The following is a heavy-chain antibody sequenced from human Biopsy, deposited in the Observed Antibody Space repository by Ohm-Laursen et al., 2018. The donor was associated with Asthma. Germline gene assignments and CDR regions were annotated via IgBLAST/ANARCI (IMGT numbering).Heavy chain of an antibody. CDR1: GYNFISFA. CDR2: VNTGNGDT. V-gene: IGHV1-3*04. Sequence: ASVKVSCKASGYNFISFAIHWVRQAPGQRLEWMGWVNTGNGDTKYSQKFHGRVTITRDTSASTAYMELRSLRSEDTAVYYCARTYSDFLTGQVNDAFDIWGKGKMVTASS. J-gene: IGHJ3*02. CDR3: ARTYSDFLTGQVNDAFDI. D-gene: IGHD3-9*01.